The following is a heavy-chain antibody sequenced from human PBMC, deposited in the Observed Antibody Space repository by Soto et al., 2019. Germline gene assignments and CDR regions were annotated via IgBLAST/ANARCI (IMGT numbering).Heavy chain of an antibody. J-gene: IGHJ4*02. V-gene: IGHV4-4*02. Sequence: QVQLQESGPGLVKPSETLSLTCAVSGGSLNSGFSWNWVRQPPGKGLEWIAEIYHNGATNYYPSLKTRVTVSMDKSNSQFSLTLNSVSAADTAVYYCARDSGWGLGIWGQGTLVTVSP. D-gene: IGHD6-19*01. CDR1: GGSLNSGFS. CDR3: ARDSGWGLGI. CDR2: IYHNGAT.